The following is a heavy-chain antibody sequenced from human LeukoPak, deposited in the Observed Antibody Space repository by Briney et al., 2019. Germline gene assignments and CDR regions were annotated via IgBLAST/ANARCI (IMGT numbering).Heavy chain of an antibody. Sequence: ASVTVSCKASGGTFSSYAISWVRQAPGQGLEWMGGIIPIFGTANYAQKFQGRVTITADESTSTAYMELSSLRSEDTAVYYCARDPYRFAFDIWGQGTVVLVSS. J-gene: IGHJ3*02. D-gene: IGHD1-26*01. CDR3: ARDPYRFAFDI. V-gene: IGHV1-69*13. CDR2: IIPIFGTA. CDR1: GGTFSSYA.